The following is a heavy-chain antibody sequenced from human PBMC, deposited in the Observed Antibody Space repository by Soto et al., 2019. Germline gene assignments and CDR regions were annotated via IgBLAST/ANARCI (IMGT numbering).Heavy chain of an antibody. D-gene: IGHD3-22*01. J-gene: IGHJ4*02. CDR2: ISGSGGST. CDR1: GFTLSSYA. Sequence: LRLSCAASGFTLSSYAMSWVRQAPGKGLEWVSAISGSGGSTYYADSVKGRFTISRDNSKNTLYLQMNSLRAEDTAVYYCAKPHYCYDSSGYYLDYWGQGTLVTVSS. V-gene: IGHV3-23*01. CDR3: AKPHYCYDSSGYYLDY.